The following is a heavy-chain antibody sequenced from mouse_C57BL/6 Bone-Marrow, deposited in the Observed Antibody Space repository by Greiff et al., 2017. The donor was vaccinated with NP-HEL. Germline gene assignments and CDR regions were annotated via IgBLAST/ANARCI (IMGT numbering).Heavy chain of an antibody. D-gene: IGHD1-1*02. CDR1: GYAFTSSW. V-gene: IGHV1-82*01. CDR2: FYPGDGDT. Sequence: QVQLQQSGPELVKPGASVKISCKASGYAFTSSWMNWVKQSPGKGLEWIGRFYPGDGDTNYNGKFKSKATLTADKSSSTAYMQLSSLTSEDSAVYFCARLWWDYWGQGTTLTVSS. CDR3: ARLWWDY. J-gene: IGHJ2*01.